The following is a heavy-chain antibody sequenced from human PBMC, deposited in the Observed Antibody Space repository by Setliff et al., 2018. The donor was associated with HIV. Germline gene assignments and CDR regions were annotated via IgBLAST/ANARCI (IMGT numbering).Heavy chain of an antibody. J-gene: IGHJ3*01. CDR3: AANLYGNALNV. CDR1: GYTFTAFY. D-gene: IGHD1-1*01. V-gene: IGHV1-2*06. CDR2: IVPGSGAT. Sequence: SVKVSCKTSGYTFTAFYIHWVRQAPGQGLEWMGRIVPGSGATDYAPIFQGRVTLTTDTSTNTAYMDLGSLRSDDTAVYYCAANLYGNALNVWGQGTMVTVSS.